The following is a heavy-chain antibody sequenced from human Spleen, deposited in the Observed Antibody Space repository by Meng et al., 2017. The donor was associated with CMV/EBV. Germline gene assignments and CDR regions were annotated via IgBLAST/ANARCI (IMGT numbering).Heavy chain of an antibody. CDR1: GYSFTSYW. CDR2: IYPGDSDT. Sequence: GESLKISCKGSGYSFTSYWIGWVRQMPGKGLEWMGIIYPGDSDTRYSPSFQGQVTISADKSISTAYLQWSSLKASDTAMYYCARHPEGDSYGFIFDYWGQGTLVTVSS. CDR3: ARHPEGDSYGFIFDY. J-gene: IGHJ4*02. D-gene: IGHD5-18*01. V-gene: IGHV5-51*01.